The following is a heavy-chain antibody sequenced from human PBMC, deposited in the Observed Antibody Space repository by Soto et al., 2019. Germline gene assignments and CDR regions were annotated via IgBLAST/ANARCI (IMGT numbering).Heavy chain of an antibody. J-gene: IGHJ6*02. CDR2: VSGRDGNT. CDR3: AKGHGPGNYGMDV. Sequence: EVQLLESGGGLIQPGGSLRLSCAASGFTFSSYAMTWVRQAPGKGLEWVSAVSGRDGNTYYADSVKGRFTVSRDSSKDTLSLQMNSLRAEDTAVYFCAKGHGPGNYGMDVWGPATTVTVSS. V-gene: IGHV3-23*01. CDR1: GFTFSSYA.